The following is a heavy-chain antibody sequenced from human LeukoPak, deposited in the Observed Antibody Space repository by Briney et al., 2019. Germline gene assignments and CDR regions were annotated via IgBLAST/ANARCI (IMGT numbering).Heavy chain of an antibody. CDR1: GFSFSDYY. D-gene: IGHD3-22*01. CDR2: ISSSGNTI. Sequence: GGSLRLSCAASGFSFSDYYMSWIRQAPGKGLEWVSYISSSGNTIYYADSVKGRFTISRDNTKNSLYLQMNSLRAEDTAVYYCARDQYYYDSSAPPLYWGQGTLVTVSS. J-gene: IGHJ4*02. CDR3: ARDQYYYDSSAPPLY. V-gene: IGHV3-11*01.